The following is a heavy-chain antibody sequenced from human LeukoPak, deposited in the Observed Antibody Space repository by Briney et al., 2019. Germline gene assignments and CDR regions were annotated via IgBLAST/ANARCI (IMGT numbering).Heavy chain of an antibody. V-gene: IGHV3-23*01. CDR3: AKDHDSSSWYPYYYYYMDV. J-gene: IGHJ6*03. D-gene: IGHD6-13*01. CDR2: ISGSGGST. Sequence: GGSLRLSCAASGFTFSSYAMSWVRQAPGKGLEWVSAISGSGGSTYYADSVKGRFTISRDNSKNTLYLQMNSLRAEDTAVYYCAKDHDSSSWYPYYYYYMDVWGKGTTVTVSS. CDR1: GFTFSSYA.